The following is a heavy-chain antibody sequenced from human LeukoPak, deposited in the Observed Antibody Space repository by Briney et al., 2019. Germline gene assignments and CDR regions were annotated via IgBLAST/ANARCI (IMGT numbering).Heavy chain of an antibody. V-gene: IGHV3-7*01. Sequence: GGSLRLSCAASGFTLSNYWMSWVRQAPGKGLEWVANIKQDGSEKYYVDSVKGRFTISRDNAKNSLYLQMNSLRAEDTAVYYCARDVGYFGSGSYPDYFDYWGQGILVTVSS. D-gene: IGHD3-10*01. CDR2: IKQDGSEK. J-gene: IGHJ4*02. CDR1: GFTLSNYW. CDR3: ARDVGYFGSGSYPDYFDY.